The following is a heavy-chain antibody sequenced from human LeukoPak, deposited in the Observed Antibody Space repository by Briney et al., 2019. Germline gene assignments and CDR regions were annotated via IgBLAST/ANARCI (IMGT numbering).Heavy chain of an antibody. CDR2: IKPDGSNK. CDR1: GFTFSSYG. J-gene: IGHJ4*02. Sequence: PGGSLRLSCAASGFTFSSYGMHWVRQAPGEGLEWVALIKPDGSNKYYADTVKGRFTISRDNSKNTLHPQMNSLRAEDTALYYCARSRAFDYWGQGTLVTVSS. CDR3: ARSRAFDY. D-gene: IGHD2/OR15-2a*01. V-gene: IGHV3-30*02.